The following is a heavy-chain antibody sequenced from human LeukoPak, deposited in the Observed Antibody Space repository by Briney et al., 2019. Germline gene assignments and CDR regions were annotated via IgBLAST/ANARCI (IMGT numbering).Heavy chain of an antibody. CDR2: TRDKANSYTT. D-gene: IGHD5-12*01. CDR3: ARGDGYDRRSFDY. CDR1: GFTFSDHY. V-gene: IGHV3-72*01. J-gene: IGHJ4*02. Sequence: GGSLRLSCAASGFTFSDHYMDWVRQAPGKGLEWVGRTRDKANSYTTEYAASVKGRFTITRDASKTSLYLQMNSLKTEDTAVYYCARGDGYDRRSFDYWGQGTLVTVSS.